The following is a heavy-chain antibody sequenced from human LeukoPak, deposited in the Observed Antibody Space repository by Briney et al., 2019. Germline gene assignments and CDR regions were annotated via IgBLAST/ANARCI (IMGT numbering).Heavy chain of an antibody. CDR3: ASYYYDSSGYPNWFDA. V-gene: IGHV1-69*06. D-gene: IGHD3-22*01. CDR1: GGTFSSYA. J-gene: IGHJ5*02. Sequence: GASVKVSCKASGGTFSSYAISWVRQAPGQGLEWMGGIIPIFGTANYAQKFQGRVTITADKSTSTAYMELSSLRSEDTAVYYCASYYYDSSGYPNWFDAWGQGTLVTVSS. CDR2: IIPIFGTA.